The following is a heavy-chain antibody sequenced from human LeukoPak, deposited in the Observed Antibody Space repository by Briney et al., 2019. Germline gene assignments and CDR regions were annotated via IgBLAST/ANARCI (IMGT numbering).Heavy chain of an antibody. CDR1: GFTFSISV. CDR2: INSNGRTT. V-gene: IGHV3-64*02. J-gene: IGHJ3*02. CDR3: ARGDQLLFDAFDI. D-gene: IGHD2-2*01. Sequence: GGSLRLPCAASGFTFSISVMHWVRQAPGKRLEFVSTINSNGRTTNYADSVKGRFTVSRDNSKNTLYLQMGGLRVEDMAVYYCARGDQLLFDAFDIWGQGTMVTVSS.